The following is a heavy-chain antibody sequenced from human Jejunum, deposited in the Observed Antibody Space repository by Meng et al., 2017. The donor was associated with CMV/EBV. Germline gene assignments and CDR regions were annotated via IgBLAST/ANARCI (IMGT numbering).Heavy chain of an antibody. CDR1: GGSIRTYS. CDR2: ISSSGST. Sequence: QVQPQESGPGLVKPSETLSLTCSVSGGSIRTYSWTWIWQSAGKGLEWIGRISSSGSTNYNPSLNSRVTMSVDTSKNHFSLRLSSVTAADTAVYYCARDLPGVGVDYWGQGTLVTVSS. V-gene: IGHV4-4*07. J-gene: IGHJ4*02. D-gene: IGHD2-2*01. CDR3: ARDLPGVGVDY.